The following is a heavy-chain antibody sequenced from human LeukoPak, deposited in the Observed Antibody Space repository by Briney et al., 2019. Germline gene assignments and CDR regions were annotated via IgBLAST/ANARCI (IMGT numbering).Heavy chain of an antibody. Sequence: ASVKVSCTASGYSFTDYYIHWVRQAPGQGLEWVGWINPKSGGTNYAQTVQGRVSMARDTSINTMYLEMRRLRSDDTAVYYCASGFMGYDRSGYYDDAFDIWGQGTMVTVSS. J-gene: IGHJ3*02. D-gene: IGHD3-22*01. CDR1: GYSFTDYY. V-gene: IGHV1-2*02. CDR2: INPKSGGT. CDR3: ASGFMGYDRSGYYDDAFDI.